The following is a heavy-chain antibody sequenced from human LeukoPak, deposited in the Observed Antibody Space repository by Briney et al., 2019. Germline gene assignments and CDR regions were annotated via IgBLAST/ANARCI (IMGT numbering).Heavy chain of an antibody. D-gene: IGHD3-10*01. V-gene: IGHV5-51*01. CDR1: GYSFTSYW. CDR3: ARRAGSYYYYYYMDV. J-gene: IGHJ6*03. CDR2: IYPGDSDT. Sequence: GESLKISCKGSGYSFTSYWIGWVRQMPGKGLEWMWIIYPGDSDTRYSPSFQGQVTISADQSISTAYLQWSSLKASDTAMHYCARRAGSYYYYYYMDVWGKGTTVTVSS.